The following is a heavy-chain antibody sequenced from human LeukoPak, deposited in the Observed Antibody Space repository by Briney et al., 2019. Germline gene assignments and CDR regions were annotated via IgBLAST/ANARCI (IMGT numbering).Heavy chain of an antibody. D-gene: IGHD3-3*01. CDR2: IKQDGSEK. J-gene: IGHJ4*02. Sequence: GGSLRLSCAASGFTFSSYWMSWVRQAPGKGLEWVANIKQDGSEKYYVDSVKGRFTISRDNAKNSLYLQMNSLRAEDTAVYYCARDEPYDFWSGYTDYWGQGTLVTVSS. CDR1: GFTFSSYW. V-gene: IGHV3-7*01. CDR3: ARDEPYDFWSGYTDY.